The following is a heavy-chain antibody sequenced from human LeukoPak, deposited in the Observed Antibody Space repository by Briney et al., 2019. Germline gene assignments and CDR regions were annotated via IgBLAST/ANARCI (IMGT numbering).Heavy chain of an antibody. CDR2: INHSGST. V-gene: IGHV4-34*01. Sequence: SETLSLTCAVYGGSFSGYYWSWIRQPPGKGLEWIGEINHSGSTNYNPSLKSRVTISVDTSKNQFSLKLSSVTAADTAVYYCASLLNNIVVVYWGQGTLVTVSS. J-gene: IGHJ4*02. CDR1: GGSFSGYY. D-gene: IGHD2-21*01. CDR3: ASLLNNIVVVY.